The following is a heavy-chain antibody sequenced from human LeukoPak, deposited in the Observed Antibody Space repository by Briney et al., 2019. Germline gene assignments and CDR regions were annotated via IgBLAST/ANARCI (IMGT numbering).Heavy chain of an antibody. CDR3: ATWAFYHNLDV. V-gene: IGHV3-43*02. CDR1: GFTIGPYA. Sequence: GGALRLSCAASGFTIGPYAMYWVRQGPGRGLEWVSVIKADGSGTFYADSVRGRFTTSRDDSKNSLYLQMNSLTSEDTALYYCATWAFYHNLDVWGQGTTVIVSS. CDR2: IKADGSGT. D-gene: IGHD2/OR15-2a*01. J-gene: IGHJ6*02.